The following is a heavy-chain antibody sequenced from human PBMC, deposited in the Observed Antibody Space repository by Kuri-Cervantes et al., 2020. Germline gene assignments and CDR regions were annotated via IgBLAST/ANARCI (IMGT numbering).Heavy chain of an antibody. Sequence: ASVKVSCKASGYTFTGYYMHWVRQAPGQGLEGMGWINPNSGGTNYAQKFQGRVTMDRDTSIGTAYMELSRLRSDDTAVYYCARGGEILLWFGEWHEGDMDVWGQGTTVTVSS. CDR1: GYTFTGYY. CDR3: ARGGEILLWFGEWHEGDMDV. J-gene: IGHJ6*02. V-gene: IGHV1-2*02. D-gene: IGHD3-10*01. CDR2: INPNSGGT.